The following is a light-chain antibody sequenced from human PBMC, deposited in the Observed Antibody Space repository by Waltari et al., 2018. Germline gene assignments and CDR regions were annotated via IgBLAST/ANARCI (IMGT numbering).Light chain of an antibody. V-gene: IGLV2-14*01. Sequence: QSALTQPASVSGSPGQSITISCTGRSSDVGGYHYVSWYQQYPGKVPKLMIYEVNNRPSGVSSRFSGSNSGNTASLTISGLQADDEADYYCSSFTSRHLYVFGTGTAVTVL. CDR2: EVN. CDR1: SSDVGGYHY. CDR3: SSFTSRHLYV. J-gene: IGLJ1*01.